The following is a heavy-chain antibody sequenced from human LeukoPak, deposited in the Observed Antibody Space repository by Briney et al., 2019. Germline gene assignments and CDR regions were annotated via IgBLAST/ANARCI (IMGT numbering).Heavy chain of an antibody. Sequence: PGGSLRLSCAASGFIFNKHAMSWVRQAPGKGLEWVAAAQGDGRLQYYADSVKGRFTISKDISKSTLYVQMNSLRAEDTAVYYCATGGGFYYGHWGQGTLVTVSS. CDR1: GFIFNKHA. CDR3: ATGGGFYYGH. D-gene: IGHD3-22*01. V-gene: IGHV3-33*07. J-gene: IGHJ4*02. CDR2: AQGDGRLQ.